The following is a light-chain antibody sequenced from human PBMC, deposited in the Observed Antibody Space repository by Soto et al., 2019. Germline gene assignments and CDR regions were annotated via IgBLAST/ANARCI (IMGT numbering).Light chain of an antibody. CDR2: DAS. CDR3: QHRSNWLGT. Sequence: EIVLTQSPATLSLSPGERATLSCRVSQSVGSFLAWYQQKSGQAPRLLIYDASNSAPGIPARFSVSGSVSDFTPTISGLEPEDFAVYYCQHRSNWLGTFGPGTKVDIK. J-gene: IGKJ3*01. V-gene: IGKV3-11*01. CDR1: QSVGSF.